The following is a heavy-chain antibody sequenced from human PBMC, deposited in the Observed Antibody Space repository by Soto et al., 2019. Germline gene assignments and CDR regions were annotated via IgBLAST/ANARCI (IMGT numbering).Heavy chain of an antibody. D-gene: IGHD2-15*01. CDR3: ARGIYCSGGSCYGRWFDP. J-gene: IGHJ5*02. V-gene: IGHV4-59*01. CDR1: GGSISSYY. CDR2: IYYSGST. Sequence: SETLSLTCTVSGGSISSYYWSWIRQPPGKGLEWIGYIYYSGSTNYNPSLKSRVTISVDTSKNQFSLKLSSVTAADTAVYYCARGIYCSGGSCYGRWFDPWGQGTLVTVSS.